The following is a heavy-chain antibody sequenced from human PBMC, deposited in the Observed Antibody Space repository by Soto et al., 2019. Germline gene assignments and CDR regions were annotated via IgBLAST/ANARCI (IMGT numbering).Heavy chain of an antibody. D-gene: IGHD6-19*01. CDR3: AKGPYSSGWYGAFDI. J-gene: IGHJ3*02. Sequence: PGGSMRLSCAASGFTFDDYAMHWVRQAPGKGLEWVSGISWNSGSIGYADSVKGRFTISRDNAKNSLYLQMNSLRAEDTALYYCAKGPYSSGWYGAFDIWGQGTMVTVSS. CDR2: ISWNSGSI. CDR1: GFTFDDYA. V-gene: IGHV3-9*01.